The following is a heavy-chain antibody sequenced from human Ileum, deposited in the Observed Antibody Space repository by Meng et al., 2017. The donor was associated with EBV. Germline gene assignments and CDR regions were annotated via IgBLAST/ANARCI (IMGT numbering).Heavy chain of an antibody. D-gene: IGHD6-13*01. V-gene: IGHV1-18*01. CDR3: ARKPTSAALDY. CDR1: GFTFTNYG. CDR2: ISANNGDR. J-gene: IGHJ4*02. Sequence: QLQFVMSGAEFTSPGASVKVSRNASGFTFTNYGFTWVRQAPGQGLEWMGWISANNGDRHYAQKFQDRVTLTTDGYTPTVYMELRSLRSDDTAVYFCARKPTSAALDYWGQGTLVTVSS.